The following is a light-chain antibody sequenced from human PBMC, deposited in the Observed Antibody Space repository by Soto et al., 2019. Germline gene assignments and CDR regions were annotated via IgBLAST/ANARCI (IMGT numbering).Light chain of an antibody. CDR2: AAS. V-gene: IGKV1-17*03. Sequence: DIEMTQSPSAMSASVGDRVTITCRASQGISNYLTWVQQKPRKVPKRLIYAASSLQSEVPSRFSGSRSGTEFTLTISSLQPEDFATYYCLQHNSYPLTFGGGTKVEIQ. CDR3: LQHNSYPLT. J-gene: IGKJ4*01. CDR1: QGISNY.